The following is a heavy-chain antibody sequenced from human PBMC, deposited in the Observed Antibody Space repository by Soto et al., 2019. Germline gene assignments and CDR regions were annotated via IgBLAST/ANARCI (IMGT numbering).Heavy chain of an antibody. D-gene: IGHD2-15*01. CDR2: TSFDGSSK. Sequence: QVHLVESGGGVVQPGRTLRLSCVASGFIFRSFALHWVRQAPGKGLEWVAVTSFDGSSKFYADSVRGRFTISKDDSTYPVCLNMDSLTAEYSAVCCCARDVASRPGLHIKYDLDIWGQWTTVLVSS. V-gene: IGHV3-30*04. CDR1: GFIFRSFA. J-gene: IGHJ6*02. CDR3: ARDVASRPGLHIKYDLDI.